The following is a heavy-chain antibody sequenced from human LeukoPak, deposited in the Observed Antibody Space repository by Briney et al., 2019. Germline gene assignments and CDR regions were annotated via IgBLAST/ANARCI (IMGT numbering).Heavy chain of an antibody. D-gene: IGHD2-2*01. CDR2: ISYDGSNK. CDR3: ARAPPGDAMPDNWFDP. Sequence: GGSLRLSCAASGFTFSSYAMHWVRQAPGKGLEWVAVISYDGSNKYYAGSVKGRFTISRDNPKNTLYLQMNSLRAEDTAVYYCARAPPGDAMPDNWFDPWGQGTLVTVSS. J-gene: IGHJ5*02. CDR1: GFTFSSYA. V-gene: IGHV3-30-3*01.